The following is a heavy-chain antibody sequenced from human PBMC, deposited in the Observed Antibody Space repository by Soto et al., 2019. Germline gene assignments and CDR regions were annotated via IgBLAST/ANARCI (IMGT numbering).Heavy chain of an antibody. V-gene: IGHV1-8*01. J-gene: IGHJ6*03. CDR3: ATPRITMVRGVIMDYYYYSMDV. CDR2: MNPNSGNT. CDR1: GYTLTSYD. D-gene: IGHD3-10*01. Sequence: ASVKGSCKASGYTLTSYDINWVRQATGQGLEWMGWMNPNSGNTGYAQKFQGRVTMTRNTSISTAYMELSSLRSEDTAVYYCATPRITMVRGVIMDYYYYSMDVWGKGTTVTVSS.